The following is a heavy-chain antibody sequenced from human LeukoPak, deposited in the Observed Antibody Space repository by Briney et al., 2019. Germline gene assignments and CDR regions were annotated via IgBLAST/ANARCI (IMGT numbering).Heavy chain of an antibody. J-gene: IGHJ6*02. CDR3: ARDLKQQLFPYYYYYGMDV. CDR2: ISYDGSNK. D-gene: IGHD6-13*01. CDR1: GFTFSSYA. Sequence: PGRCLRLSCAASGFTFSSYAMHWVRQAPGKGLEWVAVISYDGSNKYYADSVKGRFTISRDNSKNTLYLQMNSLRAEDTAVYYCARDLKQQLFPYYYYYGMDVWGQGTTVTVSS. V-gene: IGHV3-30-3*01.